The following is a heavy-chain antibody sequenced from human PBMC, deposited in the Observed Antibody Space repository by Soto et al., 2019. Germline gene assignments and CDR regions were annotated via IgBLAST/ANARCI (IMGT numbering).Heavy chain of an antibody. CDR2: IIPIFGTA. Sequence: GASVKVSCKASGGTFSSYAISWVRQAPGQGLEWMGGIIPIFGTANYAQKFQGRVTITADESTSTAYMELSSLRSEDTAVYYCASLTRYCSGGSCYGSSWFDPWGQGTLVTVSS. CDR3: ASLTRYCSGGSCYGSSWFDP. J-gene: IGHJ5*02. V-gene: IGHV1-69*13. CDR1: GGTFSSYA. D-gene: IGHD2-15*01.